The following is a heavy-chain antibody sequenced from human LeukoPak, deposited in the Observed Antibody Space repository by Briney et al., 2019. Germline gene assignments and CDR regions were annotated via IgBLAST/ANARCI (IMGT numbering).Heavy chain of an antibody. Sequence: SETLSLTCAVSGGSFSGYYWSWIRQPPGKGLEWIGEINHSGSTNYNPSLKSRVIISVDSSKNQFSLNLTSVTAADTAVYYCARDDSSGWYNWFDPWGQGTLVTVSS. CDR1: GGSFSGYY. CDR2: INHSGST. J-gene: IGHJ5*02. CDR3: ARDDSSGWYNWFDP. V-gene: IGHV4-34*01. D-gene: IGHD6-19*01.